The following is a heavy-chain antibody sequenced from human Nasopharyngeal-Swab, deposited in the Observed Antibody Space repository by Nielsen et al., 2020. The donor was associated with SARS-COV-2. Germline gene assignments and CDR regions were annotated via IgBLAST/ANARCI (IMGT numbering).Heavy chain of an antibody. D-gene: IGHD6-19*01. V-gene: IGHV4-4*02. Sequence: SETLSLTCAVSGGSISSSNWWSWVRQPPGKGLEWIGEIYHSGSTNYNPSLKSRVTISVDKSKNQFSLKLSSVTAADTAVYYCARIRQWLVNNWFDPWGQGTLVTVSS. CDR1: GGSISSSNW. CDR2: IYHSGST. J-gene: IGHJ5*02. CDR3: ARIRQWLVNNWFDP.